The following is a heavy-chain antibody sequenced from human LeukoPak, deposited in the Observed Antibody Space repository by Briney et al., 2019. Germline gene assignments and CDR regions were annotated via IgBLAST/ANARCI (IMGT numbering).Heavy chain of an antibody. CDR3: ARDRSWGDGYNFNWFER. CDR1: GGTFISYD. V-gene: IGHV1-69*13. Sequence: SVKVSCKASGGTFISYDISWVRQPAGQGLEGMGGIIPIFGTGNYAQKFQGRVSITSDESTSTTYMVLRSMMCEETAVYYCARDRSWGDGYNFNWFERWGQGTLVTVA. D-gene: IGHD5-24*01. J-gene: IGHJ5*02. CDR2: IIPIFGTG.